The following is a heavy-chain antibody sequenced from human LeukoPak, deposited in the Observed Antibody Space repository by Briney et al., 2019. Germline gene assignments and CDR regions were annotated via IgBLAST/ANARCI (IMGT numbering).Heavy chain of an antibody. V-gene: IGHV3-49*04. J-gene: IGHJ6*03. CDR1: GFTFGDYA. CDR3: TRHFVVVVYYYMDV. Sequence: GGSLRLSCAASGFTFGDYAMSWVRQAPGKGLEWVGFIRSKAYGGTTEYAASVKGRFTISRDDSKSIAYLQMNSLKTEDTAVYYCTRHFVVVVYYYMDVWGKGTTVTVSS. D-gene: IGHD3-22*01. CDR2: IRSKAYGGTT.